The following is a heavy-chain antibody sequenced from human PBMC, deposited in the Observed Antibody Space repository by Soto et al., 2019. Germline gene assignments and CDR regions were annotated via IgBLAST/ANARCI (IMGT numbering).Heavy chain of an antibody. V-gene: IGHV1-3*05. CDR3: AILGTYYFDNSDNYFDF. D-gene: IGHD3-22*01. Sequence: QVQLVQSGAEEMKPGASVKVSCKASGYTLTRYSIHWVRQAPGQRLEWMGWINAGNGHTKFSQKFQGRVTITRDTSASTDYMELRGLRSEDTAVYYCAILGTYYFDNSDNYFDFGGQGTLVTVSS. CDR1: GYTLTRYS. J-gene: IGHJ4*02. CDR2: INAGNGHT.